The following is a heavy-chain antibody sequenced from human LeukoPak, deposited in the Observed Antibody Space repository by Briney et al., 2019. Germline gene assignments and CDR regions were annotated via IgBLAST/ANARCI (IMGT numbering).Heavy chain of an antibody. V-gene: IGHV4-34*01. CDR3: ARGIIKRNYYYYMDV. CDR2: INHSGST. CDR1: GGSFSGYY. D-gene: IGHD6-25*01. J-gene: IGHJ6*03. Sequence: SETLSLTCAVYGGSFSGYYWSWIRQPPGKGLEWIGEINHSGSTNYNPSLKSRVTISVDTSKNQFSLKLSSVTAADTAVYYCARGIIKRNYYYYMDVWGQGTLVTVSS.